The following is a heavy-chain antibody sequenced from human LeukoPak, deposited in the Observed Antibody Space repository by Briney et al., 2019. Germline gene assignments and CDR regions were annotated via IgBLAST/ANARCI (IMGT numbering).Heavy chain of an antibody. CDR1: GGTFSSYA. V-gene: IGHV1-69*04. CDR3: ARDPAVTTNFGYYFDY. J-gene: IGHJ4*02. Sequence: SVKVSCKASGGTFSSYAISWVRQAPGQGLEWMGRIIPILGIANCAQKFQGRVTITADKSTSTAYMELSSLRSEDTAVYYCARDPAVTTNFGYYFDYWGQGTLATVSS. D-gene: IGHD4-17*01. CDR2: IIPILGIA.